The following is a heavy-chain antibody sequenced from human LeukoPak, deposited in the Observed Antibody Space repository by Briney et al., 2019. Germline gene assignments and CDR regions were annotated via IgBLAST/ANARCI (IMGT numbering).Heavy chain of an antibody. D-gene: IGHD2-2*01. CDR2: IIPILGIA. CDR1: GGTFSSYA. V-gene: IGHV1-69*04. J-gene: IGHJ4*02. CDR3: AREGAGYCSSTLSCSFDY. Sequence: ASVKVSCKASGGTFSSYAISWVRQAPGQGLEWMGRIIPILGIANYAQKFQGRVTITADISTSTAYMELSSLRSEDTAVYYCAREGAGYCSSTLSCSFDYWGQGTLVTVSS.